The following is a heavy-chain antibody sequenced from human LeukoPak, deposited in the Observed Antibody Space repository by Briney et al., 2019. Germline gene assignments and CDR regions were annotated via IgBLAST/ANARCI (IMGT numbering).Heavy chain of an antibody. J-gene: IGHJ1*01. Sequence: SQTLSLTCTVSGGSISSGDYYWSWIHQPPGRGLEWMGYIYYSGSTYYNPSLKSRVTISVDTSKNQFSLMLSSVTAAVTAVYSCAGACGGGDCYNPYCQHWGQGTVVTVSS. V-gene: IGHV4-30-4*08. CDR2: IYYSGST. D-gene: IGHD2-21*01. CDR3: AGACGGGDCYNPYCQH. CDR1: GGSISSGDYY.